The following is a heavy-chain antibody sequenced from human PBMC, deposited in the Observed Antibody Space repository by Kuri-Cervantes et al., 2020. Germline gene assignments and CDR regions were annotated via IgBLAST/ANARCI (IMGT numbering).Heavy chain of an antibody. CDR1: GGTFSSYA. CDR2: IIPISGIA. V-gene: IGHV1-69*05. J-gene: IGHJ2*01. CDR3: AKENHYFDL. Sequence: SVKVSCKASGGTFSSYAISWVRQAPGQGLEWMGGIIPISGIANYAQKFQGRVTITTDESTSTAYMELSSLRSDDTAVYFCAKENHYFDLWGRGTLVTVSS.